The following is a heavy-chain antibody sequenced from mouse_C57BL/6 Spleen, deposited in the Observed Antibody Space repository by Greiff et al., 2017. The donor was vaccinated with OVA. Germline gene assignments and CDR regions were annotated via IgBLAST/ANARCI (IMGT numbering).Heavy chain of an antibody. Sequence: VQLQQSGPELVKPGASVKISCKASGYAFISSWMNWVKQRPGKGLEWIGRIYPGDGDTNYNGKFKGKATLTADKSSSTAYMQLSSLTSEDSAVYFCARRGDDYDAGYYYAMDYWGQGTSVTVSS. J-gene: IGHJ4*01. V-gene: IGHV1-82*01. D-gene: IGHD2-4*01. CDR1: GYAFISSW. CDR3: ARRGDDYDAGYYYAMDY. CDR2: IYPGDGDT.